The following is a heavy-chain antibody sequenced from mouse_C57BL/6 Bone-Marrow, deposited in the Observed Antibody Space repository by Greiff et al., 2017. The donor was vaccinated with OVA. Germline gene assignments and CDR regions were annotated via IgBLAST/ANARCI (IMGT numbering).Heavy chain of an antibody. CDR1: GFTFSNYW. V-gene: IGHV6-3*01. J-gene: IGHJ3*01. CDR3: TGGAGTAWFAY. D-gene: IGHD4-1*01. CDR2: IRLKSDNYAT. Sequence: EVKVEESGGGLVQPGGSMKLSCVASGFTFSNYWMNWVRQSPEKGLEWVAQIRLKSDNYATHYAESVKGRFTISRDDSKSSVYLQMNNLRAEDTVIYYCTGGAGTAWFAYWGQGTLVTVSA.